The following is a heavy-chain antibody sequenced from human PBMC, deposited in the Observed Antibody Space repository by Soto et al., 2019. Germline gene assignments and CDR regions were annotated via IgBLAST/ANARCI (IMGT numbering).Heavy chain of an antibody. CDR2: IYYSGST. V-gene: IGHV4-61*01. Sequence: PSETLSLTCTVSGGSVSSGSYYWSWIRHPPGKGLEWIGYIYYSGSTNYNPSLKSRVTISVDTSKNQFSLKLSSVTAADTAVYYCARGSGFRGGLIEYFDYWGQGTLVTVSS. CDR1: GGSVSSGSYY. J-gene: IGHJ4*02. D-gene: IGHD6-19*01. CDR3: ARGSGFRGGLIEYFDY.